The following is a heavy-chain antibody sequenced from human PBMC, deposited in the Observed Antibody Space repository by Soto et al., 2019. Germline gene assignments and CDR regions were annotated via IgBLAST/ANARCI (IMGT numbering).Heavy chain of an antibody. J-gene: IGHJ5*02. CDR2: IFHDGTA. D-gene: IGHD1-1*01. CDR1: GVSLTSGNW. Sequence: SETLSLTCAVSGVSLTSGNWWTWVRQSPQRGLEYIGEIFHDGTANYYNQYFKRRATISLDVSKNQFSLRLTSVTAADTAVYFCARETTARFDPWGQGTLVTVSS. V-gene: IGHV4-4*02. CDR3: ARETTARFDP.